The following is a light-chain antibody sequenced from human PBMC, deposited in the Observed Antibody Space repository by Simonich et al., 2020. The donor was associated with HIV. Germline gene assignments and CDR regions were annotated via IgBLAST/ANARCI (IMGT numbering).Light chain of an antibody. V-gene: IGLV2-14*03. CDR1: SSDVGGYNY. CDR2: DLS. Sequence: QSALTQPASVSGSPGQSITISCTGTSSDVGGYNYVSWYQQHPGKAPKLMIYDLSKRPSGVSNRFSGSKSGNTASLTISGLQAEDEADYYCSSYTSTSIVVFGGGTKLTVL. CDR3: SSYTSTSIVV. J-gene: IGLJ2*01.